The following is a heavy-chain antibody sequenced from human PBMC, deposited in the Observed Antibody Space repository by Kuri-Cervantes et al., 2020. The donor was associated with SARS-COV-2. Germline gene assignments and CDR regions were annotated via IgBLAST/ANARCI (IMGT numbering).Heavy chain of an antibody. Sequence: GESLKISCAASGFTFSSYAMHWVRQAPGKGLEYVSAISSNGGSTYYANSVEGRFTISRDNSKNTLYLQMGSLRAEDMAVYYCARVGCSSTSCYTGDYYYGMDVWGQGTTVTVSS. CDR3: ARVGCSSTSCYTGDYYYGMDV. CDR2: ISSNGGST. J-gene: IGHJ6*02. D-gene: IGHD2-2*02. CDR1: GFTFSSYA. V-gene: IGHV3-64*01.